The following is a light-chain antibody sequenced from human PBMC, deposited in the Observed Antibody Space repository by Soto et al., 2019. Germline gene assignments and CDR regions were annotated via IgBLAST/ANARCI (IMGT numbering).Light chain of an antibody. CDR3: QQYGSSPIT. Sequence: EIVLTQSPVTLSLSPGERATPSCRASQSVSNNYLAWYQQKPGQAPRLLIYGASSRATGIPDRFSGSGSGTDFTLTISRLEPEDFAVYYCQQYGSSPITFGQGTRLEIK. CDR2: GAS. J-gene: IGKJ5*01. CDR1: QSVSNNY. V-gene: IGKV3-20*01.